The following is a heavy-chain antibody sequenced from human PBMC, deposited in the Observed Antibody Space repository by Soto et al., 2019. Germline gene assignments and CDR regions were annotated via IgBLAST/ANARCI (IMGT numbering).Heavy chain of an antibody. Sequence: GESLEISCKGSGYSLTSYWISWVRQMPGKGLEWMVRIDPSDSYTNYSPSFQAHVTISADKSISTAYLQWSSLKASDTAMYYCARQRSIRAVYGMDVWGQGTTVTVSS. J-gene: IGHJ6*02. CDR2: IDPSDSYT. D-gene: IGHD5-12*01. V-gene: IGHV5-10-1*01. CDR1: GYSLTSYW. CDR3: ARQRSIRAVYGMDV.